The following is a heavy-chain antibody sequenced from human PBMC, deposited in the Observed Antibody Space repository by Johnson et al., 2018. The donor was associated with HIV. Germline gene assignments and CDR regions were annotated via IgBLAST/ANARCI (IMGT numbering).Heavy chain of an antibody. J-gene: IGHJ3*02. D-gene: IGHD6-6*01. CDR3: AKGGIATRFFDI. CDR2: ISSSGETR. CDR1: GFIFRDYY. V-gene: IGHV3-11*04. Sequence: QVQLVESGGGLVKPGVSLRLSCAVSGFIFRDYYMSWIRQSPGKGLEWFAYISSSGETRYYADSVKGRFTISRDNPKNTLYLQMNSLRAEDTALYYCAKGGIATRFFDIWGQGTMVTVSS.